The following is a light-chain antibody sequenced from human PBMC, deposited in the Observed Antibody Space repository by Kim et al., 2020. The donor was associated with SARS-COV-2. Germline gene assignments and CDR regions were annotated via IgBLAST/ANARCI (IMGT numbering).Light chain of an antibody. J-gene: IGKJ4*01. CDR2: DAS. CDR1: QSVSSN. V-gene: IGKV3-15*01. Sequence: MSPGERATLSCRASQSVSSNLAWYQQKPGQAPRVLIYDASTRATGIPASFSGSGSGTQFTLTISSLQSEDFAVYYCHQYNNWPLTFGGGTKVDIK. CDR3: HQYNNWPLT.